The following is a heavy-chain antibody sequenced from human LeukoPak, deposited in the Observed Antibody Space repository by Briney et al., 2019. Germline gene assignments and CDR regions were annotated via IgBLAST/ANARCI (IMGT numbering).Heavy chain of an antibody. Sequence: PGGSLRLSCAASGFTFSSYWMTWVRQAPGKGLEWVANIKRDGSEKYYVDSVKGRFPISRDNAKNSLYLQMTSLGAEDTAVYYCARGPLTYCSITSCSFDYWGQGTLVTVSS. CDR2: IKRDGSEK. V-gene: IGHV3-7*03. CDR1: GFTFSSYW. D-gene: IGHD2-2*01. J-gene: IGHJ4*02. CDR3: ARGPLTYCSITSCSFDY.